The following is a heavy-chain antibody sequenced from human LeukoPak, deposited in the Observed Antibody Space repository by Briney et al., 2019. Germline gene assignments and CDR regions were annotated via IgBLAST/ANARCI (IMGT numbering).Heavy chain of an antibody. D-gene: IGHD5-12*01. Sequence: KPGGSLRLSCAASGFTFSSYSMNRVRQAPGKGLEWVSSISSSSSYIYYADSVKGRFTISRDNAKNSLYLQMNSLRAEDTAVYYCAREGIVATIVFDYWGQGTLVTVSS. CDR1: GFTFSSYS. J-gene: IGHJ4*02. CDR2: ISSSSSYI. CDR3: AREGIVATIVFDY. V-gene: IGHV3-21*01.